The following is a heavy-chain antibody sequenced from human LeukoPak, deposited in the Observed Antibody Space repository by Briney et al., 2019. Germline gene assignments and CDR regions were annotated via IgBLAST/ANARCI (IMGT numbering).Heavy chain of an antibody. D-gene: IGHD6-13*01. CDR3: ARVSTAASLAIDY. Sequence: GGSLRLSCAASGFTFSYTWMNWVRQAPGKGLEWVSVISSSSTYIYYADSVKGRFTISRDNAKNSLYLQMNSLRAEDTAVYYCARVSTAASLAIDYWGQGTLVTVST. CDR1: GFTFSYTW. CDR2: ISSSSTYI. V-gene: IGHV3-21*06. J-gene: IGHJ4*02.